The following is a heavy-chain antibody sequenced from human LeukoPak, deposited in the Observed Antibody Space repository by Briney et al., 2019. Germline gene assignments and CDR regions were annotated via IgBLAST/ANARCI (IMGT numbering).Heavy chain of an antibody. J-gene: IGHJ4*02. CDR1: GGSISSND. CDR2: IYSGGGT. D-gene: IGHD1-26*01. CDR3: AREGGAGSYKDY. Sequence: SETLSLTCTVSGGSISSNDWSWIRQPAGKGLEWLGRIYSGGGTNYNPSLKSRVTMSVDTSKNRFSLKLSSVTAADTAVYYCAREGGAGSYKDYWGQGTLVTVSS. V-gene: IGHV4-4*07.